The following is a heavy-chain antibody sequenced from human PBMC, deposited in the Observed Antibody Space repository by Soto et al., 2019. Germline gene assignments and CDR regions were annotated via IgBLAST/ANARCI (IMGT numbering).Heavy chain of an antibody. D-gene: IGHD6-13*01. CDR1: GFTFSSYS. Sequence: EVQLVESGGGLVQPGGSLRLSCAASGFTFSSYSMNWVRQAPGKGLEWVSRINSDGSSTSYADSVKGRFTISRDNAKNTLYLQMNSLRAEDTAVYYCARGGPLAAAGTWYYYGMDVWGQGTTVTVSS. CDR2: INSDGSST. V-gene: IGHV3-74*02. CDR3: ARGGPLAAAGTWYYYGMDV. J-gene: IGHJ6*02.